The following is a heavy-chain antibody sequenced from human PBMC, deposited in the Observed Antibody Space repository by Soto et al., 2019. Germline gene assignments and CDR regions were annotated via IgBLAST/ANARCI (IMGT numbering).Heavy chain of an antibody. CDR2: MNPNSGNT. Sequence: QLVQSGPEVKKPGASVKVSCKASGYTFTSYDINWVRQATGQGLEWMGWMNPNSGNTGYAQKFQGRVTMTRNTSISTAYMELSSLRSEDTAVYYCARVHYYDSSGYYYSMDAFDIWGQGTMVTVSS. CDR1: GYTFTSYD. CDR3: ARVHYYDSSGYYYSMDAFDI. D-gene: IGHD3-22*01. J-gene: IGHJ3*02. V-gene: IGHV1-8*01.